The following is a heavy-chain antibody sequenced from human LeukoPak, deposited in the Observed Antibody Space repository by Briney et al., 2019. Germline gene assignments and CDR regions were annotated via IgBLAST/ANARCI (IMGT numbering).Heavy chain of an antibody. V-gene: IGHV4-59*11. CDR1: GGSISSHY. J-gene: IGHJ5*02. CDR2: IYYSGST. Sequence: PSETLSFTCTVSGGSISSHYWSWIRQPPGKGLEWIGYIYYSGSTNYNPSLKSRVTISVDTSKNQFSLKLSSVTAADTAVYYCARDTAYNWFDPWGQGTLVTVSS. CDR3: ARDTAYNWFDP.